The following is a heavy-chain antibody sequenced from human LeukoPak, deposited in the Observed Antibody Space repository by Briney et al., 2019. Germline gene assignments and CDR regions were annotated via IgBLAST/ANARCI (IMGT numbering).Heavy chain of an antibody. V-gene: IGHV4-39*01. CDR2: IYYSGSA. CDR3: ARHLTYCGGDCFFDY. Sequence: SETLSLTCTVSGGSISSNSYYWGWIRQPPGKGLEWIGCIYYSGSAYYNPSLKSRVTISVDTSKNQFSLKLSSVTAADTAVFYCARHLTYCGGDCFFDYWGQGTQVTVSS. D-gene: IGHD2-21*02. J-gene: IGHJ4*02. CDR1: GGSISSNSYY.